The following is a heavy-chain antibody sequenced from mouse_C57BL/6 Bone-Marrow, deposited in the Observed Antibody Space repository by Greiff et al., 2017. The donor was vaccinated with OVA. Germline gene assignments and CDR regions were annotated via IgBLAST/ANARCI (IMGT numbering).Heavy chain of an antibody. CDR2: IHPNSGST. D-gene: IGHD3-2*02. CDR3: ARLIRLSEGFAY. Sequence: VQLQQPGAELVKPGASVKLSCKASGYTFTSYWMHWVKRRPGQGLEWIGMIHPNSGSTNYNEKFKSKATLTVDKSSSTAYMQLSSLTSEDSAVCYCARLIRLSEGFAYWGQGTLVTVSA. CDR1: GYTFTSYW. J-gene: IGHJ3*01. V-gene: IGHV1-64*01.